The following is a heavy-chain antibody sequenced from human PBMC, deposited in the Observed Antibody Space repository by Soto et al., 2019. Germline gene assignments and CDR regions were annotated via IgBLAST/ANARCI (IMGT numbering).Heavy chain of an antibody. V-gene: IGHV1-69*08. J-gene: IGHJ6*03. CDR1: GGTFSSYT. CDR2: IIPILGIA. D-gene: IGHD1-1*01. CDR3: ARDRAPSGHNWNDPPSYYYYYMDV. Sequence: QVQLVQSGAEVKKPGSSVKVSCKASGGTFSSYTISWVRQAPGQGLEWMGRIIPILGIANYAQKFQGRVTITADKSTRTAYMELSSLRSEDTAVYYCARDRAPSGHNWNDPPSYYYYYMDVWGKGTTVTVSS.